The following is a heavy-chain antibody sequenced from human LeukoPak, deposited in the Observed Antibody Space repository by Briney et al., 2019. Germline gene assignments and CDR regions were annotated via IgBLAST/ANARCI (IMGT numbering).Heavy chain of an antibody. D-gene: IGHD4-23*01. V-gene: IGHV3-48*01. J-gene: IGHJ4*02. CDR2: ISSSSSTN. Sequence: GGSLRLSCAASGFTFSSYGMNWVRQAPGKGLEWVSYISSSSSTNYYADSVKGRFTLSRNSAKNSIYLQINRQIAKHPALYHFARRPKYGGSTCGYWGQGTLVTVSS. CDR1: GFTFSSYG. CDR3: ARRPKYGGSTCGY.